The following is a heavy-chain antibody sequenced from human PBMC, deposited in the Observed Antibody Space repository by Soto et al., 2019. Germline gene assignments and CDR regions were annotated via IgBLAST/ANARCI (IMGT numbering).Heavy chain of an antibody. V-gene: IGHV4-34*01. CDR2: INHSGVT. CDR1: GGSFSGYY. Sequence: QVQLQQWGAGLLKPSGTLSLTCAVYGGSFSGYYWSWIRQPPGKGLEWIGEINHSGVTNYKPSLKRRVTMSVDTSKNHFSLQLKSVTAADTALYYCARFSGSYYYAMDVWGQGSTVTVSS. D-gene: IGHD6-19*01. CDR3: ARFSGSYYYAMDV. J-gene: IGHJ6*02.